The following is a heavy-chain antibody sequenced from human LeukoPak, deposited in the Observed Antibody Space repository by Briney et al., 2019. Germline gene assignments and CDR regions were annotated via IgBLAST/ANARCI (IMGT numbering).Heavy chain of an antibody. CDR3: VTTVTTEFDY. CDR2: INHSGST. J-gene: IGHJ4*02. D-gene: IGHD4-11*01. CDR1: GGSFSGYY. V-gene: IGHV4-34*01. Sequence: PSETLSLTCAVYGGSFSGYYWSWIRQPPGKGLEWIGEINHSGSTNYNPSLKSRVTISVDTSKNQFSLKLSSVTAADTAVYYCVTTVTTEFDYWGQGTLVTVSS.